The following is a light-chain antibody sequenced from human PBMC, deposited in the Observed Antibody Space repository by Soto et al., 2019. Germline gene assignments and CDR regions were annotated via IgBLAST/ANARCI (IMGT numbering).Light chain of an antibody. CDR2: AAS. V-gene: IGKV3-20*01. CDR3: QQDGSTWT. J-gene: IGKJ1*01. Sequence: EIVLTQSPGTLSSSPGERASLSCRVSQSISSTFLAWYQQKPGQAPRLRIYAASSRATGIPDRFSGSGSGTDFTLTISRLEPEDFSVYCCQQDGSTWTFGLGTQVEIK. CDR1: QSISSTF.